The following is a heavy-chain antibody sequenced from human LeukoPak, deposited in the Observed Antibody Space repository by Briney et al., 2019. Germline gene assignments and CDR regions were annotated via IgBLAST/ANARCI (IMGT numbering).Heavy chain of an antibody. Sequence: GGSLRLSCAASGFTFSSYAMSWVRQAPGKGLEWVAGISGSGDSDSTYYADSVKGRFTISRDNSRNTLYLQMSSLRAEDTAVYYCAKADSSGWYESNWFDPWGQGTLVTVSS. D-gene: IGHD6-19*01. CDR1: GFTFSSYA. J-gene: IGHJ5*02. CDR2: ISGSGDSDST. CDR3: AKADSSGWYESNWFDP. V-gene: IGHV3-23*01.